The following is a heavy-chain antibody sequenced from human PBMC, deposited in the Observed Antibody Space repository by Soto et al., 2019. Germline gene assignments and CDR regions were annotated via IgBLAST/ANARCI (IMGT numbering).Heavy chain of an antibody. CDR3: ARDRIHFNWFDH. D-gene: IGHD5-18*01. J-gene: IGHJ5*02. CDR2: IYYSGST. CDR1: GGSVSSGSYY. V-gene: IGHV4-61*01. Sequence: SETLSLTCTVSGGSVSSGSYYWSWIRQPPGKGLEWIGYIYYSGSTNYNPSLKSRVTISVDTSKNQFSLKLSSVTAADTAVYYCARDRIHFNWFDHWGQGTLVTVSS.